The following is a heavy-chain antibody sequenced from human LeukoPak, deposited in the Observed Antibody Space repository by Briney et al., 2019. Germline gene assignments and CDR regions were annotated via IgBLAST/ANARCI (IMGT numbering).Heavy chain of an antibody. CDR3: ARMVVPAATLDY. J-gene: IGHJ4*02. D-gene: IGHD2-2*01. CDR2: INHSGST. Sequence: PGGSLRLSCAASGFTFSDYYMSWIRQPPGKGLEWIGEINHSGSTNYNPSLKSRVTISVDTSKNQFSLKLSSVTAADTAVYYCARMVVPAATLDYWGQGTLVTVSS. CDR1: GFTFSDYY. V-gene: IGHV4-34*01.